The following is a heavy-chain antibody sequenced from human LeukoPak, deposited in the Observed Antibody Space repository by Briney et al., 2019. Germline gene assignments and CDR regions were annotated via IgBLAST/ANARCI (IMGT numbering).Heavy chain of an antibody. V-gene: IGHV3-33*06. CDR1: GFTFSSYG. CDR2: IWYDGSNK. Sequence: GRSLRLSCAASGFTFSSYGMHWVRQAPGKGLEWVAVIWYDGSNKYYADSVKSRFTISRDNSKNTLYLQMNSLRAEDTAVYYCAKDRLAYYYDSSGLDPWGQGTLVTVSS. J-gene: IGHJ5*02. CDR3: AKDRLAYYYDSSGLDP. D-gene: IGHD3-22*01.